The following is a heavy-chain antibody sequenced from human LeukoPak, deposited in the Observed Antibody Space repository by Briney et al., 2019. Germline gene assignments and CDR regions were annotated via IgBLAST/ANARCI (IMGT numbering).Heavy chain of an antibody. Sequence: GGSLRLSCAASGFTVSSYYMTWVRQAPGKGLEWVSVMYSGGSTYYADSVKGRVAISRDNSQSTVFLQMNSVRVEDTAVYYCARSYSNHLFGMDVWGQGTAVTVSS. CDR1: GFTVSSYY. CDR3: ARSYSNHLFGMDV. V-gene: IGHV3-66*01. CDR2: MYSGGST. J-gene: IGHJ6*02. D-gene: IGHD4-11*01.